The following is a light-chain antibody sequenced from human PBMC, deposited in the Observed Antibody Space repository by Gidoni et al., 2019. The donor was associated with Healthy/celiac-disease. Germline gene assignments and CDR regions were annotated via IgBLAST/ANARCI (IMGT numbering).Light chain of an antibody. V-gene: IGLV2-14*01. CDR1: SSDVGGYNY. CDR2: DVS. J-gene: IGLJ3*02. Sequence: QSALTQPAYVSGSPGQSITISCTGTSSDVGGYNYVSWYQQHPGKAPKLMIYDVSNRPSGVSNRFSGSKSGNTASLTISGLQAEDEADYYCSSYTSSSIYWVFGGGTKLTVL. CDR3: SSYTSSSIYWV.